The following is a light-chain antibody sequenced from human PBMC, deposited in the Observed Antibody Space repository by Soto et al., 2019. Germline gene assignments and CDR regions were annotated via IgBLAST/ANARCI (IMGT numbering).Light chain of an antibody. CDR1: SSNIGSNT. CDR3: QVWDSSSDHWV. CDR2: SNN. V-gene: IGLV1-44*01. Sequence: QSVLTQPPSASGTPGQRVTISCSGSSSNIGSNTVNWYQQLPGTAPKLLIYSNNQRPSGIPERFSGSNSGNTATLTISRVEAGDEADYYCQVWDSSSDHWVFGGGTQLTVL. J-gene: IGLJ3*02.